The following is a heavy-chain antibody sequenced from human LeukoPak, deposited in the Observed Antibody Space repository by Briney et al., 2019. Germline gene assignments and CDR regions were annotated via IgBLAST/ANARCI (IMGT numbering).Heavy chain of an antibody. Sequence: GGSLRLSCAASGFTFSSYWMSWVRQAPGKGLEWVSYISSSSSTIYYADSVKGRFTISRDNAKNSLYLQMNSLRAEDTAVYYCARESWQYYYDSSGYVYWGQGTLVTVSS. D-gene: IGHD3-22*01. CDR3: ARESWQYYYDSSGYVY. CDR2: ISSSSSTI. CDR1: GFTFSSYW. J-gene: IGHJ4*02. V-gene: IGHV3-48*04.